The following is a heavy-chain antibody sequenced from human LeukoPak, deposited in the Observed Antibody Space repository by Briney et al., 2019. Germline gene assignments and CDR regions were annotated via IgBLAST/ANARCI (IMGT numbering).Heavy chain of an antibody. J-gene: IGHJ4*02. D-gene: IGHD6-19*01. Sequence: GGSLRLSCAASGFTFSSYAMSWVRQAPGKGLEWVSAISGSGGSTYYADSVKGRFTISRDNSKDTLYLQMNSLRAEDTAIYYCAKRPTQTVAGHFEYWGQGALVTVSS. CDR2: ISGSGGST. CDR3: AKRPTQTVAGHFEY. CDR1: GFTFSSYA. V-gene: IGHV3-23*01.